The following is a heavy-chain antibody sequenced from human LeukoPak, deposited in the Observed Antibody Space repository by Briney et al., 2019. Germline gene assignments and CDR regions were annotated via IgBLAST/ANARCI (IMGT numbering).Heavy chain of an antibody. CDR2: IIPIFGTA. Sequence: ASVKVSCKASGGTFSSYAISWVRQAPGQGLEWMGGIIPIFGTANYAQKFQGRVTITADEPTSTAYMELSSLRSEDTAVYYCARARYYDFLYYFDYWGQGTLVTVSS. CDR3: ARARYYDFLYYFDY. CDR1: GGTFSSYA. V-gene: IGHV1-69*13. D-gene: IGHD3-3*01. J-gene: IGHJ4*02.